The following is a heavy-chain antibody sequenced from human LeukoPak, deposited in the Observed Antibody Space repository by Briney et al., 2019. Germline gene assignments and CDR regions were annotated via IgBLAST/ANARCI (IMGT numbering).Heavy chain of an antibody. J-gene: IGHJ3*02. Sequence: GGSLRLSCAASGFTFSSYAMSWVRQAPGKGLEWVSAISGSGGSTYYADSVKGRFTISRDNSKNTLYLQMNSLRAEDTAVYYCARDGGITIFGVAIRSGAFDIWGQGTMVTVSS. CDR1: GFTFSSYA. CDR3: ARDGGITIFGVAIRSGAFDI. V-gene: IGHV3-23*01. D-gene: IGHD3-3*01. CDR2: ISGSGGST.